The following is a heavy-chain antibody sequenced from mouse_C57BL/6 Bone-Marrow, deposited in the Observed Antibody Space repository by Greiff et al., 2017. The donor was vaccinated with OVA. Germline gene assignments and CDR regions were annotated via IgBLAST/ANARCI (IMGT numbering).Heavy chain of an antibody. CDR2: ISDGGSYT. D-gene: IGHD1-1*01. CDR1: GFTFSSYA. J-gene: IGHJ3*01. Sequence: DVHLVESGGGLVKPGGSLKLSCAASGFTFSSYAMSWVRQTPEKRLEWVATISDGGSYTYYPDNVKGRFTISRDNAKNNLYLQMSHLKSEDTAMYYCARDRGLLLRYWGQGTLVTVSA. CDR3: ARDRGLLLRY. V-gene: IGHV5-4*01.